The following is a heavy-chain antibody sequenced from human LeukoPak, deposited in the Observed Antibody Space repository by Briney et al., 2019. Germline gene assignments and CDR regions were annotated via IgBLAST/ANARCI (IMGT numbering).Heavy chain of an antibody. D-gene: IGHD3-22*01. V-gene: IGHV3-30*01. J-gene: IGHJ5*02. CDR1: GFTFSSYA. CDR2: ISYDGSNK. Sequence: PGRSLRLSCAASGFTFSSYAMHWARQAPGKGLEWVAVISYDGSNKYYADSVKGRLTISRDNSKNTLYLQMNSLRAEDTAVYYCARDNEWAYYDSSVPTSVSDPWGQGTLVTVSS. CDR3: ARDNEWAYYDSSVPTSVSDP.